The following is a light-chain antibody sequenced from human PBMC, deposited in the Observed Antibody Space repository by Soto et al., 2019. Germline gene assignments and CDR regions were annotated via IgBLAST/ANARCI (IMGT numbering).Light chain of an antibody. CDR1: SSDVGAYNY. V-gene: IGLV2-14*03. J-gene: IGLJ1*01. CDR2: DVS. Sequence: QSVLPQPASVSGSPGQSITISCTGTSSDVGAYNYVSWYQQHPGKVPKLMIYDVSDRPSGVSNRFSGSKSGNTASLNISGLQAEDEADYYCSSFTRSNSYVFGTGTKVTVL. CDR3: SSFTRSNSYV.